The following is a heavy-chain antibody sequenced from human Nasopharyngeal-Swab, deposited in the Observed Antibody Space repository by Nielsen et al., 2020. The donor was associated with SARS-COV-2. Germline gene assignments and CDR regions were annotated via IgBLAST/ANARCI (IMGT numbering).Heavy chain of an antibody. CDR3: ARGGSYYYYYGMDV. CDR2: ISSNGGST. J-gene: IGHJ6*02. V-gene: IGHV3-64*01. Sequence: VRQAPGKGLEYVSAISSNGGSTYYANSVKGRFTISRDNSKNTLYLQMGSLRAEDMAVYYCARGGSYYYYYGMDVRGQGTTVTVSS. D-gene: IGHD3-16*01.